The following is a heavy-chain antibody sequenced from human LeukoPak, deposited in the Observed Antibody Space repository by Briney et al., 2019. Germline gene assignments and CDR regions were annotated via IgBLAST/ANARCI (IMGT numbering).Heavy chain of an antibody. CDR2: IIPIFGTA. D-gene: IGHD3-10*01. Sequence: GASVKVSCKASGGTFSSYAISWVRQAPGQGLEWMGRIIPIFGTANYAQKFQGRVTITADKSTSTAYMELSSLRSEDTAVYYCARSEMVRGVIIYSGYYGMDVWGKGTTVTVSS. CDR3: ARSEMVRGVIIYSGYYGMDV. J-gene: IGHJ6*04. V-gene: IGHV1-69*06. CDR1: GGTFSSYA.